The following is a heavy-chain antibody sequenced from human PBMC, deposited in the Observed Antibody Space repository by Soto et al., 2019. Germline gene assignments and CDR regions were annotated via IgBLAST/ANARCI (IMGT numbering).Heavy chain of an antibody. CDR2: IIPIFGTA. V-gene: IGHV1-69*12. Sequence: QVQLVQSGAEVKKPGSSVKVSCKASGGTFSTYAISWVRQAPGQGLEWMGGIIPIFGTANYPQKFQGRVTLTEDEPTSTAYMELSSLRSEDTAVYYCARDPCISTTCYHDYWGQGTLVTVSS. D-gene: IGHD2-2*01. CDR1: GGTFSTYA. CDR3: ARDPCISTTCYHDY. J-gene: IGHJ4*02.